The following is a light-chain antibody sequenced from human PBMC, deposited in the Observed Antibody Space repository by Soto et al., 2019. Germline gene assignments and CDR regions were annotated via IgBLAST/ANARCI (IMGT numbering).Light chain of an antibody. Sequence: EIVLTQSPGTLSLSPGESATLSCRASQSVSSASLVWYQQRPGQAPRLLIYAASSRATGIPVRFTGSGSGTDFTLTVSRLEPEDFAVYYCQQYSSPPMYTFGQGTKLEIK. J-gene: IGKJ2*01. CDR2: AAS. V-gene: IGKV3-20*01. CDR3: QQYSSPPMYT. CDR1: QSVSSAS.